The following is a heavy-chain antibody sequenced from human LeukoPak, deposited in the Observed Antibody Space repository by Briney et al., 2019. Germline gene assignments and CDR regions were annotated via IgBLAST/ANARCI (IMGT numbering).Heavy chain of an antibody. V-gene: IGHV3-48*02. J-gene: IGHJ4*02. CDR1: GFTFRTYS. D-gene: IGHD3-10*01. CDR3: AKVTDHYGSGSSH. CDR2: ISSSSSTI. Sequence: TGGSLRLSCAASGFTFRTYSMNWVRQAPGKGLEWVSYISSSSSTIQYADSVKGRFTISRDNAKNSLYLQMNSLRDEDTAVYYCAKVTDHYGSGSSHWGQGTLVTVSS.